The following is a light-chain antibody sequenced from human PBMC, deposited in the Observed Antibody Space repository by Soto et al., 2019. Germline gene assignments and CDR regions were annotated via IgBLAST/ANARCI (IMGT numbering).Light chain of an antibody. CDR3: HQYNNWPPYT. J-gene: IGKJ2*01. V-gene: IGKV3-15*01. CDR2: GAS. Sequence: EIVMTQSPATLSVFPGERATLSCRASQSVSTNLAWYQQKPGQAPRLLIYGASARATGIPARFSGSGSGTAFTLTINSLQSEDFAVYYCHQYNNWPPYTFGQGTKPEIK. CDR1: QSVSTN.